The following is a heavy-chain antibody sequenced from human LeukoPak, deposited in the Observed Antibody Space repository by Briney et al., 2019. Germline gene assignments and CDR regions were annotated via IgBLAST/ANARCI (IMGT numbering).Heavy chain of an antibody. CDR1: GYTFSTYY. V-gene: IGHV1-46*01. CDR2: INPTGTDT. J-gene: IGHJ5*02. D-gene: IGHD5-18*01. CDR3: VRDGYNYGSNWFDP. Sequence: ASVKVSCKASGYTFSTYYMYWVRQSPGQGLEWMGAINPTGTDTIYAQTFQGRVTMTRDLSTSTVYMELSSLRSEDTAVYYCVRDGYNYGSNWFDPWGHGTLVTVSS.